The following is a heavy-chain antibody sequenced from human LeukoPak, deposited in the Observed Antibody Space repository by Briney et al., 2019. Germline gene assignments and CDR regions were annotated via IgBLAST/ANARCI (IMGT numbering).Heavy chain of an antibody. J-gene: IGHJ4*02. CDR1: GFTFSSYG. CDR3: AKDRYGDYVGYFDY. Sequence: GRSLRLSCAASGFTFSSYGMHWVRQAPGKGLEWVAVISYDGSNKYYADSVKGRFTISRDNSKNTLYLQMNSLRAEDTAVHYCAKDRYGDYVGYFDYWGQGTLVTASS. CDR2: ISYDGSNK. D-gene: IGHD4-17*01. V-gene: IGHV3-30*18.